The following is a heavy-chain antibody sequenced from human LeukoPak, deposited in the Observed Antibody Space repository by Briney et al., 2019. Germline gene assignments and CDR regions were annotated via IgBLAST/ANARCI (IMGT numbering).Heavy chain of an antibody. CDR2: IRYDGSNK. D-gene: IGHD3-22*01. J-gene: IGHJ4*02. CDR3: AKDPGNYYDSSGYYYFDY. Sequence: GGSLRLSCAASGFTFSSYGMHWVRQAPGKGLEWVACIRYDGSNKYYADSVKGRFTISRDNSKNTLYLQMNSLRAEDTAVYYCAKDPGNYYDSSGYYYFDYWGQGTLVTVSS. CDR1: GFTFSSYG. V-gene: IGHV3-30*02.